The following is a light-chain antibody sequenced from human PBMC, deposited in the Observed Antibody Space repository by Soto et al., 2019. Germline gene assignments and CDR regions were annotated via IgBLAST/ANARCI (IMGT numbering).Light chain of an antibody. Sequence: VMTQSPATLSVSPGERATLSCRASQNVLSNLAWYQQKHGQAPRLLIYGASTRATGTPARFSGSGSGTDFTLTISSLQPEDSEVYYCQQRSNWPRTFGQGTKVDIK. CDR3: QQRSNWPRT. CDR2: GAS. J-gene: IGKJ1*01. V-gene: IGKV3-15*01. CDR1: QNVLSN.